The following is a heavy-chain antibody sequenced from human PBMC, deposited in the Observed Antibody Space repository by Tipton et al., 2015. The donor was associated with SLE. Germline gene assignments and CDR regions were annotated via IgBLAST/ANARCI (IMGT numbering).Heavy chain of an antibody. J-gene: IGHJ3*02. Sequence: VQLVQSGAEVKKPGESLKISCKGSGFTFTSYWIGWVRQLPGKGLEWMGIIYPGDSDTRYSLPFQGQVTISADKSITTAYLQWSSLKASDTAMYYCAKGKSGSYRDVFNIWGQGTMVTVSS. CDR1: GFTFTSYW. D-gene: IGHD3-10*01. V-gene: IGHV5-51*03. CDR2: IYPGDSDT. CDR3: AKGKSGSYRDVFNI.